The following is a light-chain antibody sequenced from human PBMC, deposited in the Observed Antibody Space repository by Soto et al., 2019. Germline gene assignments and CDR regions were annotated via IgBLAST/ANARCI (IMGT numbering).Light chain of an antibody. CDR3: SSYTSTNTLYV. Sequence: QSALTQPASVSGSPGQSITISCTGTSSDVGGYNYVSWYQQHPGKAPKLMIYEVSNRPSGVSNRFSGSKSGNMASLTISGLQAEDEADYYCSSYTSTNTLYVFGTGTKVTVL. CDR1: SSDVGGYNY. V-gene: IGLV2-14*01. CDR2: EVS. J-gene: IGLJ1*01.